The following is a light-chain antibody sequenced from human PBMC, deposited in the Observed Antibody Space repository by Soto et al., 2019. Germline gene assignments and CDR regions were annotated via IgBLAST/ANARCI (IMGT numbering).Light chain of an antibody. CDR3: LLSYSGARPVV. V-gene: IGLV7-46*01. CDR1: TGAVTSGHY. CDR2: DTS. J-gene: IGLJ2*01. Sequence: QAVVTQEPSLPVSPGGTVTLTCGSSTGAVTSGHYPYWFQQKPGQAPRTLSYDTSNKHSWTPARFSVSLLGGKAALTLSGAQPEDEAEYYCLLSYSGARPVVFGGGTKLTV.